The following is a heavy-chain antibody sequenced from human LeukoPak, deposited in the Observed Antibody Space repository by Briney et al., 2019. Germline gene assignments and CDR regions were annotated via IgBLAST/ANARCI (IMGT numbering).Heavy chain of an antibody. Sequence: SETLSLTCTVSGGSISSYYWSRIRQPPGKGLEWIGYIHYSGSTNYNPSLKSRVTISIDTSKNQFSLKLSSVTAADTAVYYCARVDLYSNYAYFQHWGQGTLVTVSS. CDR1: GGSISSYY. CDR2: IHYSGST. CDR3: ARVDLYSNYAYFQH. J-gene: IGHJ1*01. V-gene: IGHV4-59*01. D-gene: IGHD4-11*01.